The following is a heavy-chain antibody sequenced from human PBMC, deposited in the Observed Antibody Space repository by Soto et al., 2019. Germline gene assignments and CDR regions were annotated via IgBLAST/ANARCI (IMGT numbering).Heavy chain of an antibody. D-gene: IGHD5-12*01. V-gene: IGHV3-48*03. Sequence: PGGSLRFSCAASGFTFSSYEMNWVRQAPGKGLEWVSYISSSGSTIYYADSVKGRFTISRDNAKNSLYLQMNSLRAEDTAVYYCARVVSRRRGYNYYFDYWGQGTLVTVSS. CDR2: ISSSGSTI. CDR3: ARVVSRRRGYNYYFDY. J-gene: IGHJ4*02. CDR1: GFTFSSYE.